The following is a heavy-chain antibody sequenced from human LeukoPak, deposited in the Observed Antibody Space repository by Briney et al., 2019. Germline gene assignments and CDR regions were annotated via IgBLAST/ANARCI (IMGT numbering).Heavy chain of an antibody. CDR2: IYYSGST. CDR1: GGSISSYY. D-gene: IGHD3-10*01. Sequence: SETLSLTCTVSGGSISSYYWSWIRQPPGKGLEWIGYIYYSGSTNYNPSLKSRVTISVDTSKNQFSPKLSSVTAADTAVYYCARLQRSYGSGSYEYYFDYWGQGTLVTVSS. V-gene: IGHV4-59*08. J-gene: IGHJ4*02. CDR3: ARLQRSYGSGSYEYYFDY.